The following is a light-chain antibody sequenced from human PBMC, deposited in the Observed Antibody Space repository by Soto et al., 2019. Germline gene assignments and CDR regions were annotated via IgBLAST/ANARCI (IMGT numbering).Light chain of an antibody. CDR1: RGISSY. CDR2: AAS. V-gene: IGKV1-39*01. CDR3: QQSYSTPLT. J-gene: IGKJ4*01. Sequence: DIQLTQSPSFLSASLGDRVTITCRAGRGISSYLNWYQQKPGKAPKLLIYAASSLQSGVPSRFSGSGSGTDFTLTISSLQPEDFATYYCQQSYSTPLTFGGGTKVDI.